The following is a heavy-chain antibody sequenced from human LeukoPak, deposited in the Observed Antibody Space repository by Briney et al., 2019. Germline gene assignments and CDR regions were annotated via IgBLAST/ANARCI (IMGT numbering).Heavy chain of an antibody. V-gene: IGHV3-21*01. D-gene: IGHD5-18*01. Sequence: KTGGSLRLSCAASGFTFSSYGMHWVRQAPGKGLEWVSSISSSSSYIYYADSVKGRFTISRDNAKNSLYLQMNSLRAEDTAVYYCARPRGYSYGSFDYWGQGTLVTVSS. CDR2: ISSSSSYI. CDR3: ARPRGYSYGSFDY. J-gene: IGHJ4*02. CDR1: GFTFSSYG.